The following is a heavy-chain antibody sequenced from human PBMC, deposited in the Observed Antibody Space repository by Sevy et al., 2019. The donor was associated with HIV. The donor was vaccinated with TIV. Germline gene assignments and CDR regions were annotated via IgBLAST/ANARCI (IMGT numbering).Heavy chain of an antibody. CDR3: AREGYCSSTSCYNYGMDV. J-gene: IGHJ6*02. Sequence: GGSLRLSCAASGFTFSSYSMNWVRQAPGKGLEWVSSISSSSSYIYYADSVKGRFTISRDNAKNSLYLQMNSLRAEDTAVYYYAREGYCSSTSCYNYGMDVWGQGTTVTVSS. CDR1: GFTFSSYS. CDR2: ISSSSSYI. V-gene: IGHV3-21*01. D-gene: IGHD2-2*02.